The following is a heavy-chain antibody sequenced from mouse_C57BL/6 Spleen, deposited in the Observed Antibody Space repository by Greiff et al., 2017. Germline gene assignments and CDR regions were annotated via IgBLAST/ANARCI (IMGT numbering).Heavy chain of an antibody. Sequence: VQLQQSGAELVKPGASVKLSCTASGFNIKDYYMHWVKQRTEQGLEWIGRSDPEDGETKYAPKFQGKATITADTSSNTAYLQLSSLTSEDTAVYYCASTIVTTNYAMDYWGQGTSVTVSS. J-gene: IGHJ4*01. CDR1: GFNIKDYY. CDR2: SDPEDGET. D-gene: IGHD2-5*01. V-gene: IGHV14-2*01. CDR3: ASTIVTTNYAMDY.